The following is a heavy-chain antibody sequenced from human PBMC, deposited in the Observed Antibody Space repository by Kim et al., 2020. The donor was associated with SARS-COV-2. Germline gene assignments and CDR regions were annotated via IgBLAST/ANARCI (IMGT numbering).Heavy chain of an antibody. CDR1: GYTFTSYA. CDR2: INAGNGNT. D-gene: IGHD1-26*01. CDR3: ARAPSRYPPWDY. V-gene: IGHV1-3*01. J-gene: IGHJ4*02. Sequence: ASVKVSCKASGYTFTSYAMHWVRQAPGQRLEWMGWINAGNGNTKYSQKFQGRVTITRDTSASTAYMELSSLRSEDTAVYYCARAPSRYPPWDYWGQGTLVTVSS.